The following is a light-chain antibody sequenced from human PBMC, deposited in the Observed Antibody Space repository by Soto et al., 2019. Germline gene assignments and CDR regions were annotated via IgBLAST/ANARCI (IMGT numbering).Light chain of an antibody. CDR1: QIISTN. CDR2: DSS. J-gene: IGKJ4*01. CDR3: HQYNKWTLT. V-gene: IGKV3D-15*01. Sequence: MTETPANLSVSPGYRAALFCRASQIISTNLPWYQHKPGQAPRLIMYDSSTSANGIPASLSGSGSGTEFTRTISSLLSDDCAAYSCHQYNKWTLTVGGGTKVDIK.